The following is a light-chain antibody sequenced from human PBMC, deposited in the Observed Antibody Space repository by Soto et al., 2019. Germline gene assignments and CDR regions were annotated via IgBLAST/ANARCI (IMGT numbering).Light chain of an antibody. CDR3: MQGTQWHYT. CDR2: KVS. J-gene: IGKJ2*01. Sequence: DVVMTQSPLSLPVTLGQPASISCRSSQSLVSTDGDTYLNWFQQRPGQSPRRLIYKVSKRDSGVPGRFSVSGSGTDFTLKINRGETEDVGVYYCMQGTQWHYTFGQGTLLEIK. V-gene: IGKV2-30*01. CDR1: QSLVSTDGDTY.